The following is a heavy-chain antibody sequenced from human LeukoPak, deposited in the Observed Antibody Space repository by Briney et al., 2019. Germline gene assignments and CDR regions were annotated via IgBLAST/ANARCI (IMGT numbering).Heavy chain of an antibody. CDR2: IYYSGST. D-gene: IGHD6-19*01. CDR1: GGSVSSGSYY. CDR3: AREGIAVAGYFDY. J-gene: IGHJ4*02. Sequence: PSETLSLTCTVSGGSVSSGSYYWSWIRQPPGKGLEWIGYIYYSGSTNYNPSLKSLVTISVDTSKNQFSLKLSSVTAADTAVYYCAREGIAVAGYFDYWGQGTLVTVSS. V-gene: IGHV4-61*01.